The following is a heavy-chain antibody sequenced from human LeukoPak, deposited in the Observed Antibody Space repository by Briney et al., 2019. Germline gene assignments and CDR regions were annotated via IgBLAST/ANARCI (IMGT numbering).Heavy chain of an antibody. V-gene: IGHV4-4*07. J-gene: IGHJ6*03. CDR3: ARHSPTDYYYYYMDV. CDR1: GGSISDYY. Sequence: PSETLSLTCSVSGGSISDYYWTWIRQPAGKGLGWIGRINASGTTRYNPSLKSRVALSVDTSKNQFSLKLSSVTAADTAVYYCARHSPTDYYYYYMDVWGKGTTVTISS. CDR2: INASGTT.